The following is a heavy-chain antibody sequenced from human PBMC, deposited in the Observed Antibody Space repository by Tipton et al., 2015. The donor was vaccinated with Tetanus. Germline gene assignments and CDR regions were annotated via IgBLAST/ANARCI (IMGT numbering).Heavy chain of an antibody. V-gene: IGHV4-30-2*06. J-gene: IGHJ5*01. Sequence: TLSLTCTVSGGPINNGAYTWSWIRQSPGKGLEWIGYIFHTGGTYYNPSLKSRVTISVDGPKNQFSLNLKPVTAADTAVYYCARSHGSGGLLWFDSWGQGTLVTVSS. D-gene: IGHD3-10*01. CDR3: ARSHGSGGLLWFDS. CDR2: IFHTGGT. CDR1: GGPINNGAYT.